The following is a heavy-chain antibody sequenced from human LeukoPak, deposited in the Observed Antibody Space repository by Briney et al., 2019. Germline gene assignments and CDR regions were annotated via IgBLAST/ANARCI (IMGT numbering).Heavy chain of an antibody. CDR3: ARDSGWFRFDY. J-gene: IGHJ4*02. CDR1: GFTFSSFW. CDR2: IKEDGSQK. Sequence: GGSLRLSCAASGFTFSSFWMTWVRQAPGKGLGWVANIKEDGSQKYYVDSVKGRFTISRDNAKNLLFLQTNSLRADDTAVYYCARDSGWFRFDYWGQGTLVTVSS. V-gene: IGHV3-7*03. D-gene: IGHD6-13*01.